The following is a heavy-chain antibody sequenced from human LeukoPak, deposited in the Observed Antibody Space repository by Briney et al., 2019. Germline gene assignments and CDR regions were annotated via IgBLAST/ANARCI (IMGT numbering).Heavy chain of an antibody. J-gene: IGHJ5*02. CDR3: ARQGGLTAGVNWFDP. V-gene: IGHV4-39*01. D-gene: IGHD1-14*01. CDR2: IYYSGST. Sequence: SETLSLTCTVSGGSISSSSYYWGWIRQPPGKGLEWIGSIYYSGSTYYNPSLKSRVTISVDTSKNQFSLKLSSVTAADTAVYYCARQGGLTAGVNWFDPWGQGTLVTVSS. CDR1: GGSISSSSYY.